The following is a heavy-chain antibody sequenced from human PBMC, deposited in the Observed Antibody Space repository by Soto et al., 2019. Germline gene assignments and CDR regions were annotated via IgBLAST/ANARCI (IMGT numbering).Heavy chain of an antibody. J-gene: IGHJ5*02. D-gene: IGHD6-19*01. V-gene: IGHV5-51*01. Sequence: PGESLKISCKGSGYSFPSYWIGWVRQMPGKGLEWVGIIYPGDSDARYSPSFQGQVTISADKSISTAYLQWSSLKASDTAMYYWARLGGDYSSGCPNEGGNWFDPWGQGTLVTVSS. CDR2: IYPGDSDA. CDR1: GYSFPSYW. CDR3: ARLGGDYSSGCPNEGGNWFDP.